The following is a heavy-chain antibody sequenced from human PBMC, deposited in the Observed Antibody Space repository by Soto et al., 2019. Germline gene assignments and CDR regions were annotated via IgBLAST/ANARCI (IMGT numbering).Heavy chain of an antibody. J-gene: IGHJ6*02. D-gene: IGHD3-22*01. V-gene: IGHV3-15*07. Sequence: EVQMVESGGGLAKPGGSLRLSCAASGFTFSNAWMNWVRQGPGKGLEWVCRIKSKSDGGTTDYAAPVKGRFTISRDYSRNTLDLQMSSLKTEYTALYYCVTSTKDLTDPYDLHGMDVWGQGTTVTVSS. CDR1: GFTFSNAW. CDR2: IKSKSDGGTT. CDR3: VTSTKDLTDPYDLHGMDV.